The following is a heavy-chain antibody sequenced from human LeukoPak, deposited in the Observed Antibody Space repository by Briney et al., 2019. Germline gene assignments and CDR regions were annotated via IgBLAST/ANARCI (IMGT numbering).Heavy chain of an antibody. CDR1: GGTFSSYA. Sequence: KVSCXXSGGTFSSYAISWVRQAPGQGLEWMGGIIPIFGTANYAQKFQGRVTITADESTSTAYMELSSLRSEDTAVYYCASGASGWYSWNYWGQGTLVTVSS. J-gene: IGHJ4*02. CDR2: IIPIFGTA. D-gene: IGHD6-19*01. V-gene: IGHV1-69*01. CDR3: ASGASGWYSWNY.